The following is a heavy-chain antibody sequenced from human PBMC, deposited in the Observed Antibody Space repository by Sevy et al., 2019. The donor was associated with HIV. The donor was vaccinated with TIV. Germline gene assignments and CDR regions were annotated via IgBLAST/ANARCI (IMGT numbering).Heavy chain of an antibody. J-gene: IGHJ3*02. CDR1: GFTFSNHG. CDR3: AKDRKVLLVVYAIPFDVFDI. V-gene: IGHV3-30*02. Sequence: GGSLRLSCAASGFTFSNHGMHWVRQAPGKGLEWVAFIRYDGSNEYYGDSVKGRFTISRDNSKNTLYLQMNSLGPEDTGGYYCAKDRKVLLVVYAIPFDVFDIWGQGTMVTVSS. CDR2: IRYDGSNE. D-gene: IGHD2-8*02.